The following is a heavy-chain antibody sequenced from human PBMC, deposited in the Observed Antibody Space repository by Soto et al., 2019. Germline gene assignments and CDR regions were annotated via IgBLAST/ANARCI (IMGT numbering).Heavy chain of an antibody. D-gene: IGHD6-13*01. J-gene: IGHJ4*02. CDR1: GFSLSTSGVG. Sequence: QITLKESGPTLVKPTQTLTLTCTFSGFSLSTSGVGVGWIRQPPGKALEWLALVYWTDDKRYSPSLNSRLTITKDTSKNQVVLTMTNMDPVDTATYFCAHFRGRSGSSNARPFNYWGQGILVTVSS. V-gene: IGHV2-5*01. CDR3: AHFRGRSGSSNARPFNY. CDR2: VYWTDDK.